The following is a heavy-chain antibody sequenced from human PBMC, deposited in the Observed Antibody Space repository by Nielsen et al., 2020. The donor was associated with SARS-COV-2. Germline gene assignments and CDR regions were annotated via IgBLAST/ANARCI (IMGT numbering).Heavy chain of an antibody. J-gene: IGHJ4*02. CDR3: AREQLVYFDY. CDR2: ISSSGSTI. CDR1: GFTFSDYY. Sequence: GESLKISCAASGFTFSDYYMSWIRQAPGKGLEWVSYISSSGSTIYYADSVKGRFTISRDNSKNTLYLQMNSLRAEDTAVYYCAREQLVYFDYWGQGTLVTVSS. V-gene: IGHV3-11*04. D-gene: IGHD6-6*01.